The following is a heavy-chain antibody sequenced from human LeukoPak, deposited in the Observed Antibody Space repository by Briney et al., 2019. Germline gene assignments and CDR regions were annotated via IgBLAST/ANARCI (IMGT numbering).Heavy chain of an antibody. CDR2: IFRVGNT. J-gene: IGHJ4*02. CDR1: GFTVSTNY. V-gene: IGHV3-66*01. Sequence: GGSLRLSCAASGFTVSTNYMSWVRQAPGKGLEWVSMIFRVGNTYYADSVKGRFFISRDNSKNTLYLQMNSLSAEDTAVYYCARDPGDGYLFDSWGQGTLVTVSS. CDR3: ARDPGDGYLFDS. D-gene: IGHD5-24*01.